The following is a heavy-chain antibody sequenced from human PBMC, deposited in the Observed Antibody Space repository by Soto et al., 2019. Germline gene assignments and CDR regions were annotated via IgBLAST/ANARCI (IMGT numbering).Heavy chain of an antibody. CDR2: ISSSSSYI. J-gene: IGHJ4*02. Sequence: GGSLRLSCAASGFTFSSYSMNWVRQAPGKGLEWVSSISSSSSYIYYADSVKGRFTISRDNAKNSLYLQMNSLRAEDTAVYYCASLDIVVVVAASLWGQGTLVTVSS. D-gene: IGHD2-15*01. V-gene: IGHV3-21*01. CDR3: ASLDIVVVVAASL. CDR1: GFTFSSYS.